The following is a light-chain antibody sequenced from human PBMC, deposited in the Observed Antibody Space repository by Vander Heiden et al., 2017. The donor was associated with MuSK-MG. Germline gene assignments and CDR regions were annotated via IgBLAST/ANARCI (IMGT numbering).Light chain of an antibody. CDR3: QVWDSSTDHVI. J-gene: IGLJ2*01. V-gene: IGLV3-21*02. CDR1: KIGRRS. CDR2: DDS. Sequence: SYGLTQPPSVSEAPGQTARITCGGNKIGRRSVHWYQQKPGQAPVWVVYDDSDRPSGVPERFSGSNSGNTATLTISGVEAGDEADYDCQVWDSSTDHVIFGGGTKLTVL.